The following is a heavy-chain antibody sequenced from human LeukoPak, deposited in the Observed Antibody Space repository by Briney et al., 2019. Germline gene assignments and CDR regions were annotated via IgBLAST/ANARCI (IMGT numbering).Heavy chain of an antibody. CDR1: GFTFSSYA. J-gene: IGHJ4*02. V-gene: IGHV3-23*01. CDR3: AKAKYYYGSGSYPDY. CDR2: VSGSGGST. D-gene: IGHD3-10*01. Sequence: GGSLRLSCAASGFTFSSYAMSWVRQAPGKGLEWVSAVSGSGGSTYYADSVKGRFTISRDNSKNTLYLQMNSLRAEDTAVYYCAKAKYYYGSGSYPDYWGQGTLVTVSS.